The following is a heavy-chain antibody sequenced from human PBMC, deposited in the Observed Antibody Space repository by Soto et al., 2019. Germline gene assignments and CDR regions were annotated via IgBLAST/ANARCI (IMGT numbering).Heavy chain of an antibody. CDR3: AKASTTYYHYGMDV. CDR1: GFTFHDYA. J-gene: IGHJ6*02. V-gene: IGHV3-9*01. CDR2: ISWNTFNV. D-gene: IGHD1-7*01. Sequence: SLRLSCTASGFTFHDYAMHWVRQAPGKGLEWVSGISWNTFNVGYADSVKGRFTISRDNAKNSTYLQMSNLRGEDTALYYCAKASTTYYHYGMDVWGQGTTVTVSS.